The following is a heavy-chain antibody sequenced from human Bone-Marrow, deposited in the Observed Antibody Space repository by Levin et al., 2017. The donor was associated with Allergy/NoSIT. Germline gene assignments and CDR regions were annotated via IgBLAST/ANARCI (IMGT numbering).Heavy chain of an antibody. CDR3: ARAEGYCSSTSCYVAPGPGGY. CDR2: ISYDGSNK. CDR1: GFPFSSYA. V-gene: IGHV3-30-3*01. Sequence: LSLTCAASGFPFSSYAMHWVRQAPGKGLEWVAVISYDGSNKYYADSVKGRFTISRDNSKNTLYLQMNSLRAEDTAVYYCARAEGYCSSTSCYVAPGPGGYWGQGTLVTVSS. J-gene: IGHJ4*02. D-gene: IGHD2-2*01.